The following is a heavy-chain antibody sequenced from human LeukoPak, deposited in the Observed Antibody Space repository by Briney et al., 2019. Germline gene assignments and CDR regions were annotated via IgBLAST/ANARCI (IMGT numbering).Heavy chain of an antibody. CDR3: ARKGITGTYAFDI. V-gene: IGHV4-34*01. J-gene: IGHJ3*02. D-gene: IGHD1-20*01. CDR1: GGSFSGYY. CDR2: INHSGST. Sequence: SETLSLTCAVYGGSFSGYYWSWIRQPPGKGLEWIGEINHSGSTNYNPSLKSRVTMSVDTSKNQFSLKLSSVTAADTAVYYCARKGITGTYAFDIWGQGTMVTVSS.